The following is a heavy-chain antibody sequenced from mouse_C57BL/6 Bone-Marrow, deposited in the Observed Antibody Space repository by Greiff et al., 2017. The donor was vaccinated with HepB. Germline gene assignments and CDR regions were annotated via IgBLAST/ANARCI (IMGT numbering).Heavy chain of an antibody. Sequence: DVQLVESGGGLVQPGESLKLSCESNEYEFPSHDMSWVRKTPEKRLELVAAINSDGGSTYYPDTMERRFIISRDNTKKTLYLQMSSLRSEDTALYYCARQGTGNYYGSSHWYFDVWGTGTTVTVSS. CDR1: EYEFPSHD. V-gene: IGHV5-2*01. CDR2: INSDGGST. CDR3: ARQGTGNYYGSSHWYFDV. D-gene: IGHD1-1*01. J-gene: IGHJ1*03.